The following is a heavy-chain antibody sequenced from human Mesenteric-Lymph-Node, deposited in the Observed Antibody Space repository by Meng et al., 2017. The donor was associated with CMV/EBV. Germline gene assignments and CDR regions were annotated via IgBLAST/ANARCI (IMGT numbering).Heavy chain of an antibody. D-gene: IGHD3-10*01. CDR2: IFYSGSA. V-gene: IGHV4-39*02. Sequence: ECAPRLVKPSEPLSLKCTVSGGSISSSWHYWGWIRQPPGKGLEWIGSIFYSGSAHYNPALESRVTISIDKSKNEFFLNLGSVTAADTAMYFCARDTLTYSYGPGWVDPWGQGTLVTVSS. CDR1: GGSISSSWHY. J-gene: IGHJ5*02. CDR3: ARDTLTYSYGPGWVDP.